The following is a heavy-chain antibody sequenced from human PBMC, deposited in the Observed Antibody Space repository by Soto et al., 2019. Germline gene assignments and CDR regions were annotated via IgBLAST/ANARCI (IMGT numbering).Heavy chain of an antibody. Sequence: PSETLSLTCTVSGGSMSSGGYYWSWIRQHPGKGLEWIGYIYYSGSTYYNPSLKSRVTISVDTSKNQLSLKLNSMTAADTAIYYCARAVFRYSSSTTNYYYGLDVWGQGTTVTVSS. J-gene: IGHJ6*02. D-gene: IGHD6-19*01. CDR1: GGSMSSGGYY. CDR2: IYYSGST. V-gene: IGHV4-31*03. CDR3: ARAVFRYSSSTTNYYYGLDV.